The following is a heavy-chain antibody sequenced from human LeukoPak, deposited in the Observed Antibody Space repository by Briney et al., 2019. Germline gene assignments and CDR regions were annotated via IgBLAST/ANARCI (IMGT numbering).Heavy chain of an antibody. D-gene: IGHD1-1*01. CDR3: ARGGSGTTGGYYFDY. CDR2: INPNSGGT. J-gene: IGHJ4*02. CDR1: GYTFTGYY. Sequence: ASVKVSCKASGYTFTGYYMHWVRQAPGQGLEWMGRINPNSGGTNYAQKFQGRVTMTRDTSISTAYMELSRLRSDDTAVYYCARGGSGTTGGYYFDYWGQGTLVTVSS. V-gene: IGHV1-2*06.